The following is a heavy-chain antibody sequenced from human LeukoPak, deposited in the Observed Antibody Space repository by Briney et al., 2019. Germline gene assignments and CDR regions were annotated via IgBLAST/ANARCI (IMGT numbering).Heavy chain of an antibody. D-gene: IGHD6-13*01. CDR1: GYTLTELS. J-gene: IGHJ4*02. Sequence: ASVKVSCKVSGYTLTELSMHWVRQAPGKGLEWMGGFDPEDGETIYAQKFQGRVTMTEDTSTDTAYMELSSLRSEDTAVYYCATAGKYSSSWGYHLDYWGQGTLVTVSS. CDR3: ATAGKYSSSWGYHLDY. CDR2: FDPEDGET. V-gene: IGHV1-24*01.